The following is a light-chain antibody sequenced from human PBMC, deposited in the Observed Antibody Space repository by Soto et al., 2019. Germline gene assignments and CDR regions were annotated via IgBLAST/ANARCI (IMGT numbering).Light chain of an antibody. V-gene: IGKV1-5*01. CDR2: GAS. J-gene: IGKJ2*01. CDR1: GRVGSS. CDR3: QQYAEYST. Sequence: DIHLTQSPSSLSASVGDRVTMTCRASGRVGSSLAWYQQKADEDPKLLFHGASTAAPDVPLRFSATGSGTEFTLVSDSLQACDFGTFYWQQYAEYSTFGRGTRLEI.